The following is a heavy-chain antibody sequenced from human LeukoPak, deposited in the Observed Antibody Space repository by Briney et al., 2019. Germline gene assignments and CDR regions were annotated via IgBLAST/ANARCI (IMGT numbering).Heavy chain of an antibody. CDR1: GYTFTSYY. CDR2: INPSGGST. V-gene: IGHV1-46*01. CDR3: ARVRYRLAETYIDY. Sequence: ASVKVSCKASGYTFTSYYMHWVRQAPGQGLEWMGIINPSGGSTSYAQKFQGRVTMTRDTSVSTAYMELSRLRSDDTAVYYCARVRYRLAETYIDYWGQGTLVTVSS. J-gene: IGHJ4*02. D-gene: IGHD3-16*01.